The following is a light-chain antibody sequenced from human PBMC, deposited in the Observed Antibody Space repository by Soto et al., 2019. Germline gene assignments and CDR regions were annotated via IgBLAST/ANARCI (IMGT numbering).Light chain of an antibody. CDR3: QQYNNWPWT. CDR1: QSVSSN. Sequence: EIVMTQSPATLSVSPGERATLPCRASQSVSSNLAWYQQKPGQAPRLLIYGASTRATSFPARFSGSGSGTDFTLTISSLQSEDFAVYYCQQYNNWPWTFGQGTKVDIK. J-gene: IGKJ1*01. V-gene: IGKV3-15*01. CDR2: GAS.